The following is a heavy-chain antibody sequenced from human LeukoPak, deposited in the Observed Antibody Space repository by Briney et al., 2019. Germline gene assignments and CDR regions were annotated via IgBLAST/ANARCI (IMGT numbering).Heavy chain of an antibody. CDR3: ARDRNGVDFDY. J-gene: IGHJ4*02. Sequence: GGSLRLSCAASGFTFSSYSMNWVRQAPGKGLEWVSSISSSSSYIYYADSVKGRFTISRDNAKNSLYLQMNSLRAEDTAVYYCARDRNGVDFDYWGQGTLVTVSS. V-gene: IGHV3-21*01. CDR1: GFTFSSYS. D-gene: IGHD2-8*01. CDR2: ISSSSSYI.